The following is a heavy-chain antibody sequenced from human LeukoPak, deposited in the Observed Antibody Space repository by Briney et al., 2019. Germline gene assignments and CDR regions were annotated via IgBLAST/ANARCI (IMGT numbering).Heavy chain of an antibody. CDR1: GGSFSGYY. J-gene: IGHJ4*02. Sequence: SETLSLTCAVYGGSFSGYYWSWIRQPPGKGLEWIGTIYYSGSTNYNPSLKSRVTISIDTSKNQFSLKLSSVTAADTAVYYCARQVMGYYDSSGSAFDYWGQGTLVTVSS. V-gene: IGHV4-34*01. D-gene: IGHD3-22*01. CDR3: ARQVMGYYDSSGSAFDY. CDR2: IYYSGST.